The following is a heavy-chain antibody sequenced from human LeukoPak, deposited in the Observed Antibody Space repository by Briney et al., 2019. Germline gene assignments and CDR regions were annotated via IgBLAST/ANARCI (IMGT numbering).Heavy chain of an antibody. J-gene: IGHJ5*02. Sequence: SETLSLTCTVSGGSISSYYWSWIRQPPGKGLEWIGYIYYGGSTNYNPSLKSRVTISVDTSKNQFSLKLSSVTAADTAVYYCARGDDWFDPWGQGTLVTVSS. CDR1: GGSISSYY. CDR2: IYYGGST. CDR3: ARGDDWFDP. V-gene: IGHV4-59*01.